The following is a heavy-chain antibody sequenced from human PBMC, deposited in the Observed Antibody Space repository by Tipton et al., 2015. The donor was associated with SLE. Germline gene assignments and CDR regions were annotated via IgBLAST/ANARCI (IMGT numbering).Heavy chain of an antibody. D-gene: IGHD3-9*01. Sequence: SLRLSCAAFGFSFSSHAMHWVRQAPGKGLEWVAVVSFDGSNTYYADSVKGRFTISRDNAKNSLYLQMNSLRAEDTGVYYCARTYDVLTQGFDYWGQGTLVTVSS. V-gene: IGHV3-30*04. J-gene: IGHJ4*02. CDR3: ARTYDVLTQGFDY. CDR1: GFSFSSHA. CDR2: VSFDGSNT.